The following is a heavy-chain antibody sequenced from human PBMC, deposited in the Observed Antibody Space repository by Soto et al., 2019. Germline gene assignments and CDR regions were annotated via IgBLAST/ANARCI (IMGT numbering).Heavy chain of an antibody. CDR1: GGTFSSYA. D-gene: IGHD3-3*01. J-gene: IGHJ5*02. Sequence: QVQLVQSGAEVKKPGSSVKVSCKASGGTFSSYAISWVRQAPGQGLEWMGGIIPIFGTANYAQKFQGRVKITGDETTGQADRGVSSLRAGDKGGEYWARGGGGIDFWGGGGNWFDPWGQGTLVTVSS. CDR3: ARGGGGIDFWGGGGNWFDP. V-gene: IGHV1-69*01. CDR2: IIPIFGTA.